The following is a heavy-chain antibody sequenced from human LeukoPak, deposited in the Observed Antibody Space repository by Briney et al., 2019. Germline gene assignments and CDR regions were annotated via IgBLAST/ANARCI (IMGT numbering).Heavy chain of an antibody. D-gene: IGHD6-13*01. CDR3: ARESPYSSSWYARVGSGMDV. CDR1: GDSVSSNSAA. CDR2: TYYRSKRYN. Sequence: SQTLSLTCAISGDSVSSNSAAWNWITQSPSRGLEWLGRTYYRSKRYNDYAVSVKSRLTINPDTSKNQFSLQLNSVTPEDTAVYYCARESPYSSSWYARVGSGMDVWGQGTTVTVSS. V-gene: IGHV6-1*01. J-gene: IGHJ6*02.